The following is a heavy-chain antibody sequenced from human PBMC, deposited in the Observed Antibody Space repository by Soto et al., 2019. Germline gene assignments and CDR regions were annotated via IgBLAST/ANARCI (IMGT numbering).Heavy chain of an antibody. D-gene: IGHD3-10*01. CDR1: GDTFSFYT. CDR3: ATSYGSGYRAFDY. Sequence: QVQLVQSGAEVKKPGSSVKVSCKASGDTFSFYTINWVRQAPGLGLEWVGRINPILSMSNYAQKFQGRVTMNADKTTKTAYMKLRSLRSEDTAMYYCATSYGSGYRAFDYWGQGALVTVSS. V-gene: IGHV1-69*02. CDR2: INPILSMS. J-gene: IGHJ4*02.